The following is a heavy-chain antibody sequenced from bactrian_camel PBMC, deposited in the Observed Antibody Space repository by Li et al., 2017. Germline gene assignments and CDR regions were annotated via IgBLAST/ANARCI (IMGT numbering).Heavy chain of an antibody. CDR2: IDRDGRR. CDR3: AKWRYNRGAYYFEFDN. CDR1: GDTSKTYC. J-gene: IGHJ4*01. D-gene: IGHD3*01. V-gene: IGHV3S53*01. Sequence: HVQLVESGGGLVQPGGSLRLSCSVSGDTSKTYCMGWFRQAPGKERERVASIDRDGRRSYPGSVQGRVTISQDNAKKTLSLQLNSLKTEDTAMYYCAKWRYNRGAYYFEFDNWGQGTQVTVS.